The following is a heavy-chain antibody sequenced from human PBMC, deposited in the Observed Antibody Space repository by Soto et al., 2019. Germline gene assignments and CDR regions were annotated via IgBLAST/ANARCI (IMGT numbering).Heavy chain of an antibody. CDR2: MYHTGTN. Sequence: QLQLHESGPGLVKPSETLSLPCTVSCDSIRGSSSYWGWIRQTPGKGLEWIGSMYHTGTNYYNPSLTDLVTIAVYTSKTQFSLKMTAVAAADTALLYWARRAVLGAAKAFDIWGQGTAVTVSS. CDR3: ARRAVLGAAKAFDI. J-gene: IGHJ3*02. D-gene: IGHD1-26*01. V-gene: IGHV4-39*01. CDR1: CDSIRGSSSY.